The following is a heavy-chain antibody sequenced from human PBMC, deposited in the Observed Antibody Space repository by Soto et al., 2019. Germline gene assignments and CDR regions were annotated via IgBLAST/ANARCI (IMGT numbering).Heavy chain of an antibody. Sequence: GGSLRLSCAASGFTFSSYSMNWVRQAPGKGLEWVSAISGSGGSTYYADSVKGRFTISRDNSKNTLYLQMNSLRDEDTAAYYCAKDMRGSESYYIYGMDVWGQGTTVTVSS. V-gene: IGHV3-23*01. CDR1: GFTFSSYS. CDR2: ISGSGGST. D-gene: IGHD3-10*01. J-gene: IGHJ6*02. CDR3: AKDMRGSESYYIYGMDV.